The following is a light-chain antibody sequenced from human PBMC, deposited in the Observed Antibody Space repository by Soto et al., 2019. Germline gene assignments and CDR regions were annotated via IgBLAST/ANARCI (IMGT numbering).Light chain of an antibody. CDR2: GAS. CDR3: QQYNTWPIT. Sequence: EIVMTQSPATLSVSPGERATLFCRASQSVSSNFAWYQQKPGQAPRLLIYGASSRATGTPARFSGSGSGTEFILTISGLQSEDFAVYYCQQYNTWPITFGQGTRLEIK. CDR1: QSVSSN. V-gene: IGKV3D-15*01. J-gene: IGKJ5*01.